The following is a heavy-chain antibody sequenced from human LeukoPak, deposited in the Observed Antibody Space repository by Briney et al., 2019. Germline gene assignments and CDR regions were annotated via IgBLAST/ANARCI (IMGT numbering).Heavy chain of an antibody. Sequence: PSETLSLTCAVYGGSFSGYYWSWIRQPPGKGLEWIGEINHRGSTNYNPSLKSRVTISVDTSKNQFSLKLSSVTAADTAVYYCARDQQWLVSYWGQGTLVTVSS. CDR1: GGSFSGYY. D-gene: IGHD6-19*01. J-gene: IGHJ4*02. CDR2: INHRGST. V-gene: IGHV4-34*01. CDR3: ARDQQWLVSY.